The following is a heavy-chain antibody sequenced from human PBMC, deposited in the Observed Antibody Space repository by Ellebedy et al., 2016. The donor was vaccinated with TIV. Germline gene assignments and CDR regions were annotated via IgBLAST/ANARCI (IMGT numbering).Heavy chain of an antibody. CDR1: GFSFSAFA. V-gene: IGHV3-23*01. Sequence: GGSLRLSCAASGFSFSAFAMHWVRQAPGKGLEWLSVISADGSSTYHAASVKGRFTITRDNSKNTLYLQMSRLRTEDTAVYFCAKGSSSGFNYDRVGFEYWGQGTLVTVSS. CDR2: ISADGSST. D-gene: IGHD3-22*01. J-gene: IGHJ4*02. CDR3: AKGSSSGFNYDRVGFEY.